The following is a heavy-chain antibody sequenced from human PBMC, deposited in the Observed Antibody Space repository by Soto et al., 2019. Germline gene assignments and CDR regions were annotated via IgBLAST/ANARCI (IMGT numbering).Heavy chain of an antibody. CDR1: GGSISSHY. CDR3: ARDGREASGMDV. Sequence: ETLSLTCTVSGGSISSHYWSWVRQAPGKGLEWIGHIYYRGSTTYNPSLRSRSTISVDTSNNQFSLKLNSVTTADTAVYYCARDGREASGMDVWGQGTKVTVSS. D-gene: IGHD1-26*01. J-gene: IGHJ6*02. V-gene: IGHV4-59*11. CDR2: IYYRGST.